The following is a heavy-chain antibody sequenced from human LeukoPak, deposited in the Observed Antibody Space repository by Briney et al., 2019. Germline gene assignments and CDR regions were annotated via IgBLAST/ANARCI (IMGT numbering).Heavy chain of an antibody. J-gene: IGHJ4*02. CDR1: GFTFSSYA. Sequence: GGSLRLSCAASGFTFSSYAMHWVRQAPGKGLEWVAVISYDGSNKYYADSVKGRFTISRDNSKNTLYLQMNSLRAEDTAVYYCARASSIAARSFDYWGQGTLVTVAS. CDR3: ARASSIAARSFDY. D-gene: IGHD6-6*01. V-gene: IGHV3-30-3*01. CDR2: ISYDGSNK.